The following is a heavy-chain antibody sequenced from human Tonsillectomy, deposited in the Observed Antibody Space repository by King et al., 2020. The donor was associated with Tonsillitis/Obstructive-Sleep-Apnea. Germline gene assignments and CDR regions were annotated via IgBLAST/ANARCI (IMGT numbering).Heavy chain of an antibody. Sequence: VQLQQWGAGLLKPSETLSLTCAVYGGSFSGYYWSWLRQPPGKGLEWIGEINHSGSTNYNPSLKSRVTISVDTSKNQFSLKLSSVTAADTAVYYCAREDIVVVTAARGDAFDIWGQGTMVTVSS. CDR3: AREDIVVVTAARGDAFDI. J-gene: IGHJ3*02. CDR2: INHSGST. CDR1: GGSFSGYY. V-gene: IGHV4-34*01. D-gene: IGHD2-2*01.